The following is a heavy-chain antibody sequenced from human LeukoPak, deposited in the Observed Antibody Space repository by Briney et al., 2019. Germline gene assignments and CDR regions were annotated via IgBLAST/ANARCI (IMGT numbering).Heavy chain of an antibody. J-gene: IGHJ2*01. V-gene: IGHV3-30-3*01. CDR3: ATAGGVQMVRYFDL. D-gene: IGHD5-18*01. CDR1: GFTFSSYA. Sequence: PGRSLRLSCAASGFTFSSYAMHWVRQAPGKGLEWVAVISYDGSNKYYADSVKGRFTISRDNSKNTLYLQMNSLRAEDTAVYYCATAGGVQMVRYFDLWGRGTLVTVSS. CDR2: ISYDGSNK.